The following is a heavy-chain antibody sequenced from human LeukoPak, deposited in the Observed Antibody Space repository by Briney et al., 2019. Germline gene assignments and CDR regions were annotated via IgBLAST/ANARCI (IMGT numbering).Heavy chain of an antibody. CDR1: GFTFSSYA. J-gene: IGHJ4*02. Sequence: RSGGSLRLSCAASGFTFSSYAMSWVRQAPGKRLDWVSAVSGRGDSTYYADSVTGRFTISRDNSKNTVYLEMNSLRAEDTAVCYCARDLKTSGWYGDFDYWGQGTLVTVSS. D-gene: IGHD6-19*01. CDR3: ARDLKTSGWYGDFDY. V-gene: IGHV3-23*01. CDR2: VSGRGDST.